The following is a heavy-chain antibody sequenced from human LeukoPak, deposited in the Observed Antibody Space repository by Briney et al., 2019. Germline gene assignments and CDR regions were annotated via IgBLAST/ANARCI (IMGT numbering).Heavy chain of an antibody. J-gene: IGHJ2*01. CDR3: ARGQTYYYDSSGENWYFDL. CDR2: INPSGGST. Sequence: VASVKVSCKASGYTFTSYYMHWVRQAPGQGLEWMGIINPSGGSTSYAQKFQGRVTMTRDMSTSTVYMELSSLRSEDTAVYYCARGQTYYYDSSGENWYFDLWGRGTLVTVSS. V-gene: IGHV1-46*01. CDR1: GYTFTSYY. D-gene: IGHD3-22*01.